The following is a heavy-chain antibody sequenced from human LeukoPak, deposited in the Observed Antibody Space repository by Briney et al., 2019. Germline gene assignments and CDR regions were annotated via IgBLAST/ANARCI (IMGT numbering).Heavy chain of an antibody. D-gene: IGHD5-18*01. CDR3: ARDRMTAPGPFVY. CDR1: GFTFSSYS. Sequence: GGSLRLSCAASGFTFSSYSMNRVRQAPGRGLEWVSSISSSSSYIYYADSVKGRFTISRDNAKNSLYLQMNSLRAEDTAVYYCARDRMTAPGPFVYWGQGTLVTVSS. CDR2: ISSSSSYI. V-gene: IGHV3-21*01. J-gene: IGHJ4*02.